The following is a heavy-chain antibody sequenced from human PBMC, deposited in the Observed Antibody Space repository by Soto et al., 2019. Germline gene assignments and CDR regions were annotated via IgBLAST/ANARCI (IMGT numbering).Heavy chain of an antibody. J-gene: IGHJ4*02. CDR3: ARGVTTVTTFDY. CDR2: IYHSGST. Sequence: SETLSLTCTVSGGSLSSSSYYWGWIRQPPGKGLEWIGSIYHSGSTYYNPSLKSRVTISVDRSKNQFSLKLSSVTAADTAVYYCARGVTTVTTFDYWGQGTLVTVSS. CDR1: GGSLSSSSYY. D-gene: IGHD4-17*01. V-gene: IGHV4-39*07.